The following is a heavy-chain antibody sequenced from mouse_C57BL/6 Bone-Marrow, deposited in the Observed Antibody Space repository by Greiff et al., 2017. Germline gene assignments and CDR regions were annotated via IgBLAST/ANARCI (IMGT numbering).Heavy chain of an antibody. J-gene: IGHJ2*01. D-gene: IGHD1-1*01. CDR3: TRREYYGRREYFDY. V-gene: IGHV1-15*01. CDR2: IDPETGGT. CDR1: GYTFTDYE. Sequence: QVQLQQSGAELVRPGASVTLSCTASGYTFTDYEMHWVKQTPVHGLEWIGAIDPETGGTAYNQKFKGKAILTADKSSRTAYMEHRSLTSEDSAVYYCTRREYYGRREYFDYWGQGTTLTVSS.